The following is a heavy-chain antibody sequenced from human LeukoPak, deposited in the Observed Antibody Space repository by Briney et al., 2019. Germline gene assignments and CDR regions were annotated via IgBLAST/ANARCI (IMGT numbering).Heavy chain of an antibody. D-gene: IGHD3-10*01. V-gene: IGHV3-48*01. CDR2: ISSSSSTI. CDR3: ARDTYYYGSGSSYMDV. CDR1: GFTFSSYS. Sequence: GGSLRLSCAASGFTFSSYSMNWVRQAPGKGLEWVSYISSSSSTIYYADSVKGRFTISRDNAKNSLYLQMNSLRAEDTAVYYCARDTYYYGSGSSYMDVWGKGTTVTVSS. J-gene: IGHJ6*03.